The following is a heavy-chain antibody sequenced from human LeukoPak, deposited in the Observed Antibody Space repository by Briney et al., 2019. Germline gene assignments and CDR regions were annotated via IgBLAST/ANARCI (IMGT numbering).Heavy chain of an antibody. J-gene: IGHJ4*02. CDR2: IDGSGDTI. V-gene: IGHV3-48*02. CDR1: GFTFSDYS. Sequence: GESLSLSCAASGFTFSDYSMNWVRQAPGKGLEWVSNIDGSGDTIYYADSVKGRFTISRDNAKNSLDLQMNSLRDEDTAVYYCSRRFDCWGQGTLVTVSS. CDR3: SRRFDC.